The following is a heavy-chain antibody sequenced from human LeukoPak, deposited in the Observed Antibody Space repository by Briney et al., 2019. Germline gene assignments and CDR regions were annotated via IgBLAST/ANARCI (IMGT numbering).Heavy chain of an antibody. V-gene: IGHV4-61*01. Sequence: PSETLSLTCTVSGGSISSSSYYWSWLRQPPGKGLEWIANIDYSGNTIYNPALKSRVTMSVDTSKNQFSLNLTSVTAADTAVYYCAREGKLTGYFGGLGFNYWGQGILVTVSS. CDR2: IDYSGNT. J-gene: IGHJ4*02. CDR1: GGSISSSSYY. CDR3: AREGKLTGYFGGLGFNY. D-gene: IGHD6-19*01.